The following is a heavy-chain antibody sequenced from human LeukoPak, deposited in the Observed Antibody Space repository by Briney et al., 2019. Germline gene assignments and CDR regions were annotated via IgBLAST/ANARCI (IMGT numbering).Heavy chain of an antibody. J-gene: IGHJ4*02. D-gene: IGHD3-22*01. CDR1: GDSINGYY. CDR3: ARADYDSSGFDY. Sequence: SETLSLTCTVSGDSINGYYWTWIRQPPGKGLEWIGYIYYSGSTNYNPSLKSRVTISLDTSKTQFSLKLSSVTAADTAVYYCARADYDSSGFDYWGQGTLVTVSS. V-gene: IGHV4-59*01. CDR2: IYYSGST.